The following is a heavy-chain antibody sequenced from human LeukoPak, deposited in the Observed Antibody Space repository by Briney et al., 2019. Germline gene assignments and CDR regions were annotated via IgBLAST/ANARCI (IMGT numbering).Heavy chain of an antibody. V-gene: IGHV3-11*01. D-gene: IGHD3-22*01. CDR1: GFTFSDYY. CDR3: ASDRPHYDSSGLGL. J-gene: IGHJ4*02. Sequence: GGSLRLSCAASGFTFSDYYMSWIRQAPGKGLEWVSYISSSGSTIYYADSVKGRFTISRDKAKNSLYLQMNSLRAEDTAVYYCASDRPHYDSSGLGLWGQGTLVTVSS. CDR2: ISSSGSTI.